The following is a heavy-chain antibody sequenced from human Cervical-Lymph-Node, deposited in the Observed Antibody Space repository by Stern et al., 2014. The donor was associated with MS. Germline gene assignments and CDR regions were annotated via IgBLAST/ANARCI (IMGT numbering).Heavy chain of an antibody. CDR3: ARDYEDTSMLFDH. CDR2: IAYDGKHK. D-gene: IGHD2-8*01. Sequence: VQLVESGGAVVQPGRSLRLSCAASGFTFSSYGMHWVRLAPGKGLERVTVIAYDGKHKYYAASVKGRFTISRDNSKNTLHLQMNSVTPDDTAIYYCARDYEDTSMLFDHWGQGTLVTVSS. V-gene: IGHV3-30*03. CDR1: GFTFSSYG. J-gene: IGHJ4*02.